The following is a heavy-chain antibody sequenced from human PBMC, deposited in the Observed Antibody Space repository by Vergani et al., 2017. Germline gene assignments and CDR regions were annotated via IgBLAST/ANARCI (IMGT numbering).Heavy chain of an antibody. V-gene: IGHV1-69*02. CDR3: AGAGVAMIGVAKYYYYGMDV. D-gene: IGHD3-22*01. Sequence: QVQLVQSGAEVKKPGSSVKVSCKASGGTCSSYTISWVRQAPGQGLEWMGRIIPIVGIANYAQKFQGRVTITADKSTSTAYMELSSLRTEDTAVYYCAGAGVAMIGVAKYYYYGMDVWGQGTTVTGSS. CDR1: GGTCSSYT. CDR2: IIPIVGIA. J-gene: IGHJ6*02.